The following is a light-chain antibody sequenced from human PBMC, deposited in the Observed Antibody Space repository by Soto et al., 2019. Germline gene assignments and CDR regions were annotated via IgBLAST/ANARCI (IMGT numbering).Light chain of an antibody. CDR2: DAS. CDR1: QSVSGSY. V-gene: IGKV3-20*01. CDR3: YQYDSSPWT. Sequence: EIVMTQSPGTLSLSPGEVATLSCRASQSVSGSYSAWYQQKPGQAPRLVIYDASSRATGIPDRFSGSGSGTDFTLTISRLEAEDFAVYFCYQYDSSPWTFGQGTKVDIK. J-gene: IGKJ1*01.